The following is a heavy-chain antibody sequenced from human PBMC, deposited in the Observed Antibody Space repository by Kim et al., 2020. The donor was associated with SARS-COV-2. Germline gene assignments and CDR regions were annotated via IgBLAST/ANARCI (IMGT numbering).Heavy chain of an antibody. CDR2: ISYDGSNK. V-gene: IGHV3-33*05. CDR1: GFTFSSYG. J-gene: IGHJ4*02. Sequence: GGSLRLSCAASGFTFSSYGMHWVRQAPGKGLEWVAVISYDGSNKYYADSVKGRFTISRDNSKNTLYLQMNSLRAEDTAVYYCARGRYSSGWYVGYWGQGTLVTVSS. D-gene: IGHD6-19*01. CDR3: ARGRYSSGWYVGY.